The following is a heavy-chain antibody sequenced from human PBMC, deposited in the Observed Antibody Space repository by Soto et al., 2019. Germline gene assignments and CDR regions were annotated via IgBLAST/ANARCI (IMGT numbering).Heavy chain of an antibody. D-gene: IGHD2-2*01. CDR1: GFTFSSYA. J-gene: IGHJ6*02. CDR3: AKTPYCSSTSCYNIPGYYYGMDV. Sequence: PGGSLRLSCAASGFTFSSYAMSWVRQAPGKGLEWVSAISGSGGSTYYADSVKGRFTISRDNSKNTLYLQMNSLRAEDTAVYYCAKTPYCSSTSCYNIPGYYYGMDVWGQGTTVTVSS. V-gene: IGHV3-23*01. CDR2: ISGSGGST.